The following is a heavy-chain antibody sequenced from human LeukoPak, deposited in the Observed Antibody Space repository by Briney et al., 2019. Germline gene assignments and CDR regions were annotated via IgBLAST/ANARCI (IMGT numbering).Heavy chain of an antibody. V-gene: IGHV4-39*01. CDR1: GGSISSSSYY. D-gene: IGHD2-2*01. CDR3: ASPLGYCSSTNCYGDY. Sequence: SETLSLTCTVSGGSISSSSYYWGWIRQPPGKGLEWIGSIYYSGSTYYNPSLKSQVTILVDTSKNQFSLKLSSVTAADTAVYYCASPLGYCSSTNCYGDYWGQGTLVTVSS. J-gene: IGHJ4*02. CDR2: IYYSGST.